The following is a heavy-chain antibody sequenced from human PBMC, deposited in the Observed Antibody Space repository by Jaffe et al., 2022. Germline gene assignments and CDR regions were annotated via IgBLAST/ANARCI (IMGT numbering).Heavy chain of an antibody. Sequence: QVQLVQSGAEVKKPGASVKVSCKASGYTFTSYYMHWVRQAPGQGLEWMGIINPSGGSTSYAQKFQGRVTMTRDTSTSTVYMELSSLRSEDTAVYYCARAFGYYGSGSYYKADWFDPWGQGTLVTVSS. J-gene: IGHJ5*02. D-gene: IGHD3-10*01. CDR3: ARAFGYYGSGSYYKADWFDP. V-gene: IGHV1-46*01. CDR1: GYTFTSYY. CDR2: INPSGGST.